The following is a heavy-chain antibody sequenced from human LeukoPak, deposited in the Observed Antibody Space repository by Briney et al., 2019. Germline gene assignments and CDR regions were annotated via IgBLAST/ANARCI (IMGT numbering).Heavy chain of an antibody. CDR3: ARVNVWGSYRPNWFDP. D-gene: IGHD3-16*02. CDR2: IYYSGST. CDR1: GGSISSYY. Sequence: SETLSLTCTVSGGSISSYYWSWIRQPPGEGLEWIGYIYYSGSTNYNPSLKSRVTISVDTSKNQFSLKLSSVTAADTAVYYCARVNVWGSYRPNWFDPWGQGTLVTVSS. V-gene: IGHV4-59*01. J-gene: IGHJ5*02.